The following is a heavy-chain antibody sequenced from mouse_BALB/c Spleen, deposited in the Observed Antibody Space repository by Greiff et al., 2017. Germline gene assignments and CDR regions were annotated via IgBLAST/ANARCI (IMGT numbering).Heavy chain of an antibody. CDR2: ISSGSSTI. V-gene: IGHV5-17*02. CDR3: AREGYYGSSPPWFAY. CDR1: GFTFSSLG. J-gene: IGHJ3*01. Sequence: EVQLVESGGGLVQPGGSRKLSCAASGFTFSSLGMHWVRQAPEKGLEWVAYISSGSSTIYYADTVKGRFTISRDNPKNTLFLQMTSLRSEDTAMYYCAREGYYGSSPPWFAYWGQGTLVTVSA. D-gene: IGHD1-1*01.